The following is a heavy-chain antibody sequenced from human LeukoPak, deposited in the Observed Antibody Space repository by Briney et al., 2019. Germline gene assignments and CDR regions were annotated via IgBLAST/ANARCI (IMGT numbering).Heavy chain of an antibody. J-gene: IGHJ4*02. V-gene: IGHV3-23*01. CDR3: AKLSTYSYGSGTTDDYFDY. CDR2: ISGSGGST. CDR1: GITLSNYA. Sequence: GGSLRLSCAASGITLSNYAMTWVRQAPGKGLEWVSVISGSGGSTYYADSVKGRFTISRDNSKNTLYLQMNSLRAEDTAVYYCAKLSTYSYGSGTTDDYFDYWGQGTLVTVSS. D-gene: IGHD3-10*01.